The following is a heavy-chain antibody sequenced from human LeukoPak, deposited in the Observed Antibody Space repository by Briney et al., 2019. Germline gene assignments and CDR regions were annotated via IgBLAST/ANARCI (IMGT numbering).Heavy chain of an antibody. CDR2: ISSSGGTT. V-gene: IGHV3-23*01. D-gene: IGHD6-6*01. CDR3: AKGGLYSSSSIDY. Sequence: PGGSLRLSCAASGFTFSSYAMSWVRQAPGKGLEWVSVISSSGGTTYYADSVKGRFTISRDNSKNTLYLQMNGLRAEDTAVYYCAKGGLYSSSSIDYWGQGTLVTVSS. J-gene: IGHJ4*02. CDR1: GFTFSSYA.